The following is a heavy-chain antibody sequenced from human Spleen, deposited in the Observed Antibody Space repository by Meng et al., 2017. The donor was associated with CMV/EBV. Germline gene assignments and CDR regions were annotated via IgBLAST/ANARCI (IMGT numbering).Heavy chain of an antibody. CDR3: SPYDFWSGSPPEGFDY. J-gene: IGHJ4*02. CDR2: IKQDGSEK. D-gene: IGHD3-3*01. Sequence: GESLKISCAASGFTFSSYWMSWVRQAPGKGLEWVANIKQDGSEKYYVDSVKGRFTISRDNAKNSLYLQMNSLRAEDTAVYYCSPYDFWSGSPPEGFDYWGQGTLVTVSS. CDR1: GFTFSSYW. V-gene: IGHV3-7*01.